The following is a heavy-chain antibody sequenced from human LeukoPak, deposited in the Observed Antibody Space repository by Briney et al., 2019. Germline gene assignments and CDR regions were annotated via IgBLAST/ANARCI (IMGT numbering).Heavy chain of an antibody. D-gene: IGHD3-22*01. CDR3: AAGRGYCDSSGYYGFDY. J-gene: IGHJ4*02. V-gene: IGHV3-23*01. CDR1: GFTFSSYA. CDR2: ISGSGGST. Sequence: GSLRLSCAASGFTFSSYAMSWVRQAPGKGLEWVSAISGSGGSTYYADSVKGRFTISRDNSKNTLYLQMNSLRAEDTAVYYCAAGRGYCDSSGYYGFDYWGQGTLVTVSS.